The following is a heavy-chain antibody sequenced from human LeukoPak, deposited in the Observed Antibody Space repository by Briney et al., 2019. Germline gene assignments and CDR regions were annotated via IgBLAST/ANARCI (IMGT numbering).Heavy chain of an antibody. CDR1: GYTFTTYR. D-gene: IGHD1-26*01. CDR2: IDAYNGNT. Sequence: GASVKVSCKASGYTFTTYRITWVRQAPGQGLEWMGRIDAYNGNTNYAQKLQGRVTMTTDTSTSTAYMEVRSLRSDDTVVYYCARDRSGTYDYWGQGTLVTVSS. CDR3: ARDRSGTYDY. J-gene: IGHJ4*02. V-gene: IGHV1-18*01.